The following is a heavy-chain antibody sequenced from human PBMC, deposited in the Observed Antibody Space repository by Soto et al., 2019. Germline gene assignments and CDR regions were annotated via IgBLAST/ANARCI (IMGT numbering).Heavy chain of an antibody. D-gene: IGHD3-10*01. CDR3: ARDSWFGESDYYYGMDV. CDR1: GYTFTNYD. J-gene: IGHJ6*02. Sequence: ASVKVSCKASGYTFTNYDINWVRRATGQGLEWMGWVNPNSGNIGNAQKFQGRLTMTRNTAISTAYMELSSLRAEDTAVYYCARDSWFGESDYYYGMDVWGQGTTVTVSS. CDR2: VNPNSGNI. V-gene: IGHV1-8*01.